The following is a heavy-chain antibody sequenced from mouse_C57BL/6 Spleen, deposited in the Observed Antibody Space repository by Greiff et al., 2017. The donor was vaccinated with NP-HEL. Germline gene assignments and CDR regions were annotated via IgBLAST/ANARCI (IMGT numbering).Heavy chain of an antibody. CDR1: GYTFTNYW. J-gene: IGHJ2*01. V-gene: IGHV1-63*01. CDR2: IYPGGGYT. CDR3: ARGITTVVATEYYFDY. Sequence: QVQLKQSGAELVRPGTSVKMSCKASGYTFTNYWIGWAKQRPGHGLEWIGDIYPGGGYTNYNEKFKGKATLTADKSSSTAYMQFSSLTSEDSAIYYCARGITTVVATEYYFDYWGQGTTLTVSS. D-gene: IGHD1-1*01.